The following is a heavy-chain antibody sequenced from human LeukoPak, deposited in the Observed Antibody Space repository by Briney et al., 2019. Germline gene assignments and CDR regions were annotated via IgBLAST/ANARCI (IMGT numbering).Heavy chain of an antibody. CDR1: GGSFSDYY. CDR3: ARRRRSGSQLLDF. Sequence: SETLSLTCAVYGGSFSDYYWSWIRQPPGKGLEWIGEVNHSGSTNYNSSLKSRVIISVDTSKNQFSLRLSSVTAADTAAYYCARRRRSGSQLLDFWGQGTLVTVSS. V-gene: IGHV4-34*01. D-gene: IGHD1-26*01. CDR2: VNHSGST. J-gene: IGHJ4*02.